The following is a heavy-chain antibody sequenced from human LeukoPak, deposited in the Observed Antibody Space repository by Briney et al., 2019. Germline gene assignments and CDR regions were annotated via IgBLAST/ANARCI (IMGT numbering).Heavy chain of an antibody. CDR1: GGSISSGNYY. Sequence: SETLSLTCTVSGGSISSGNYYWSWIRQPAGKGLEWIGRIYTSGSTNYNPSLKSRVTISVDTSKNQFSLKLRSVTAEDTAVYYCARGAYPDYFDYWGQGTLVTVSS. J-gene: IGHJ4*02. CDR2: IYTSGST. V-gene: IGHV4-61*02. CDR3: ARGAYPDYFDY.